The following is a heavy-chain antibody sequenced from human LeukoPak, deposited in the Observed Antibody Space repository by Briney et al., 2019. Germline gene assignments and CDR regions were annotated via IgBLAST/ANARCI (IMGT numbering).Heavy chain of an antibody. V-gene: IGHV4-59*12. CDR2: IYYSGST. CDR1: GGSISSYY. J-gene: IGHJ4*02. CDR3: ASSVVGARNFDY. Sequence: SETLFLTCTVSGGSISSYYWSWIRQPPGKGLEWIGYIYYSGSTNYNPSLKSRVTMSVDTSKNQFSLKLSSVTAADTAVYYCASSVVGARNFDYWGQGTLVTVSS. D-gene: IGHD1-26*01.